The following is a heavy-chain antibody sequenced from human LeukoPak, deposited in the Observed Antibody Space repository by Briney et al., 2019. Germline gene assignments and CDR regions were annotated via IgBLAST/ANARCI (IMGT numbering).Heavy chain of an antibody. Sequence: GRSLRLSCAASGFTFSSYAMHWVRQAPGKGLEWVSAISGSGGSTYYADSVKGRFTISRDNSKNTLYLQMNSLRAEDTAVYYCAKDDDSSGYYYDYWGQGTLVTVSS. D-gene: IGHD3-22*01. J-gene: IGHJ4*02. CDR2: ISGSGGST. CDR3: AKDDDSSGYYYDY. CDR1: GFTFSSYA. V-gene: IGHV3-23*01.